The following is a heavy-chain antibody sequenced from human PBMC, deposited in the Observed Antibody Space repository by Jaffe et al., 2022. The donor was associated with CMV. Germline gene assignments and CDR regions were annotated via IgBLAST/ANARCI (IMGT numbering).Heavy chain of an antibody. D-gene: IGHD3-3*01. Sequence: QVQLVQSGAEVKKPGASVKVSCKASGYTFTSYGISWVRQAPGQGLEWMGWISAYNGNTNYAQKLQGRVTMTTDTSTSTAYMELRSLRSDDTAVYYCARAYYDFWSGYFPTSHPSGYFDYWGQGTLVTVSS. J-gene: IGHJ4*02. CDR2: ISAYNGNT. V-gene: IGHV1-18*04. CDR1: GYTFTSYG. CDR3: ARAYYDFWSGYFPTSHPSGYFDY.